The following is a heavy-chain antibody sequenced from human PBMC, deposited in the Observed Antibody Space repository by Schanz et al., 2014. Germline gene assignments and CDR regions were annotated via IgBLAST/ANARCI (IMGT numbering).Heavy chain of an antibody. V-gene: IGHV3-53*01. CDR2: IYSGGST. CDR3: AREGEWGYDPPRH. J-gene: IGHJ4*02. D-gene: IGHD5-12*01. CDR1: GFTVSSNH. Sequence: VQLVESGGGLIQPGGSLRLSCAVSGFTVSSNHMSWVRQAPGKGLEWVSVIYSGGSTYYADSVKGRFTISRDNAKNSLFLQMNSRRAEDTAVYYCAREGEWGYDPPRHWGQGTLVTVSS.